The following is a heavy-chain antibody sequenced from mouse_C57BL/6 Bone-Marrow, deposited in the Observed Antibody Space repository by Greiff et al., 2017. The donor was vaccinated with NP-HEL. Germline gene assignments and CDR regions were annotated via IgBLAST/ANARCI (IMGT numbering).Heavy chain of an antibody. D-gene: IGHD4-1*01. V-gene: IGHV5-6*01. J-gene: IGHJ2*01. CDR2: ISSGGSYT. CDR3: ARHHWDDFDY. Sequence: EVKLMESGGDLVKPGGSLKLSCAASGFTFSSYGMSWVRQTPDKRLEWVATISSGGSYTYYPDSVKGRFTISRDNAKNTLYLQMSSLKSEDTAMYYCARHHWDDFDYWGQGTTLTVSS. CDR1: GFTFSSYG.